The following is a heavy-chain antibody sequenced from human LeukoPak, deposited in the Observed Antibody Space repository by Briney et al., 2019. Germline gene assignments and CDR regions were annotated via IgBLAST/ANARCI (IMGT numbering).Heavy chain of an antibody. J-gene: IGHJ4*02. CDR2: IKQDGSEK. D-gene: IGHD2-15*01. V-gene: IGHV3-7*01. Sequence: GGSLRLSCAVSGLTFNSYWMSWVRQAPGKGLEWVANIKQDGSEKFYVDSVKGRFTISRDNAKNSLYLQMNSLRAEDTAVFYCARGRYCSGGGCHYFDYWGQGTLVTVFS. CDR1: GLTFNSYW. CDR3: ARGRYCSGGGCHYFDY.